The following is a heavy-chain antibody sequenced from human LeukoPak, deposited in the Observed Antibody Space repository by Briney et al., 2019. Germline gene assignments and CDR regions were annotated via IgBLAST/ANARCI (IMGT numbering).Heavy chain of an antibody. J-gene: IGHJ4*02. Sequence: ASVTVSCKASGYTLTSYDINWVRQATGQGLEWMGWMNPNSGNTGYAQKFQGRVTMARNTSISTAYMELSSLRSEDTAVYYCARGAYYYDILTGYYYWGQGTLVTVSS. CDR3: ARGAYYYDILTGYYY. D-gene: IGHD3-9*01. CDR2: MNPNSGNT. V-gene: IGHV1-8*01. CDR1: GYTLTSYD.